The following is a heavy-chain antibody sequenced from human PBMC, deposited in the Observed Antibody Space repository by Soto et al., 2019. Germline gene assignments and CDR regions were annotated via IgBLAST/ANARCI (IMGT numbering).Heavy chain of an antibody. CDR1: GFIFSRYC. CDR3: AKDLWSGKAYYYYAMDF. Sequence: GGSLRLSCGASGFIFSRYCMRWVRQAPGKGLEWVATISMDASNKKYVDSVKGRFIISRDNSKNSLYLQMDSLRAEDTAVYYCAKDLWSGKAYYYYAMDFWGQGTTVTVSS. D-gene: IGHD3-10*02. CDR2: ISMDASNK. V-gene: IGHV3-30*18. J-gene: IGHJ6*02.